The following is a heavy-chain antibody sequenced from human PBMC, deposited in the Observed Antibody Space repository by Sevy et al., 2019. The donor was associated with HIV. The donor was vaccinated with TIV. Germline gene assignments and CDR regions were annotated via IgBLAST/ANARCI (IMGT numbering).Heavy chain of an antibody. D-gene: IGHD6-13*01. CDR3: ASEKEQLVLWPYYGMDV. CDR1: GLRFSNYN. V-gene: IGHV3-21*01. Sequence: GGSLRLSCAASGLRFSNYNMNWVRQAPGQGLEWVACISNSSSYIYYVDSVKGRFTISRANAKNSLYLQMNSLRAEDTAVYYCASEKEQLVLWPYYGMDVWGQGTTVTVSS. CDR2: ISNSSSYI. J-gene: IGHJ6*02.